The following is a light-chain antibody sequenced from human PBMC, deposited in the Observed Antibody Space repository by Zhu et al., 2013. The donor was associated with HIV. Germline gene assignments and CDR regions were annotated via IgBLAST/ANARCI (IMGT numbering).Light chain of an antibody. V-gene: IGKV3-20*01. Sequence: EIVLTQSPGTLSLSPGERATLSCRASQSVSSNFLAWYQQKPGQAPRLLIFGTSSRATGTPDRFSGSGSGTDFTLTISRLEPEDFAVYYCQQYGSSPQITFGPGTKVDIK. J-gene: IGKJ3*01. CDR1: QSVSSNF. CDR2: GTS. CDR3: QQYGSSPQIT.